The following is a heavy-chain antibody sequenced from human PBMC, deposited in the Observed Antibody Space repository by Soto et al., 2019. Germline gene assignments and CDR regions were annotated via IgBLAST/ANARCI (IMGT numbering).Heavy chain of an antibody. CDR1: GFTVSSNY. D-gene: IGHD3-10*01. CDR2: IYSGGST. CDR3: ARASYYGSGSLSSPYYYMDV. V-gene: IGHV3-66*01. J-gene: IGHJ6*03. Sequence: GGSLRLACAASGFTVSSNYMSWVRQAPGKGLEWVSVIYSGGSTYYADSVKGRFTISRDNSKNTLYLQMNSLRAEDTAVYYCARASYYGSGSLSSPYYYMDVWGKGTTVTVSS.